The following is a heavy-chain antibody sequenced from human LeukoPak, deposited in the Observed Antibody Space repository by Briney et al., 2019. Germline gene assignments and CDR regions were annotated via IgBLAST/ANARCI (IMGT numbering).Heavy chain of an antibody. D-gene: IGHD6-13*01. CDR2: INHSGST. J-gene: IGHJ4*02. V-gene: IGHV4-34*01. Sequence: SETLSLTCAVYGGSFSGYYWSWIRQPPGKGLEWIGEINHSGSTNYNPSLKSRVTISVDTSKNQFSLKLSSVTAADTAVYYCARGAAAGYFDYWGQGTLVTVSS. CDR1: GGSFSGYY. CDR3: ARGAAAGYFDY.